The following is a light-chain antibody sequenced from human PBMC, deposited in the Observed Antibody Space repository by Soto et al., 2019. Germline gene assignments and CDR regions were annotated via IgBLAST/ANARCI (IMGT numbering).Light chain of an antibody. J-gene: IGLJ3*02. CDR3: SSYTSTNSWV. CDR1: SSDVGGYNY. CDR2: DVS. V-gene: IGLV2-14*01. Sequence: QSVLTQSASVSGSPGQSITISCTGTSSDVGGYNYVSWYQQHPGKAPKLIIYDVSNRPSGVSTRFSGSKSGNTASLTISGLQAEDEADYSCSSYTSTNSWVFGGGTKVIVL.